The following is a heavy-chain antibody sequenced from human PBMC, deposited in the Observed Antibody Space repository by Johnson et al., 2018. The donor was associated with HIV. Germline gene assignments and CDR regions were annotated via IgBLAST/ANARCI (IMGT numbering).Heavy chain of an antibody. CDR1: GFTFDDYG. J-gene: IGHJ3*02. V-gene: IGHV3-20*04. CDR2: INWNGGST. CDR3: ARDLYTSSWYFAFDI. Sequence: MLLVESGGGVVRPGGSLRLSCAASGFTFDDYGMSWVRQAPWKGLEWVSGINWNGGSTGYADSVKGRFTISRYNSKNTLYLQMNSLRAEDTAVYCCARDLYTSSWYFAFDIWGQGTMVTVSS. D-gene: IGHD6-13*01.